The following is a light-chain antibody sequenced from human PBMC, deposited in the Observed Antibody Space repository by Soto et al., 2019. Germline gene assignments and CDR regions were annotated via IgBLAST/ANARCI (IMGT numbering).Light chain of an antibody. CDR1: QSISNY. Sequence: EIVLTHSPSTLSLSPVGRATLSCRASQSISNYLAWYQQKPGQAPRLLIYDASTRATGIPARFSGSASGTDFTLTISSLEPEDFAVYYCQQRSNWPPWTFGQGTKVDIK. CDR2: DAS. V-gene: IGKV3-11*01. J-gene: IGKJ1*01. CDR3: QQRSNWPPWT.